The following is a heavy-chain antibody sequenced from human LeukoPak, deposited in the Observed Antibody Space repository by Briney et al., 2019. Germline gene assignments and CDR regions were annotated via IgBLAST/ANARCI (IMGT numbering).Heavy chain of an antibody. D-gene: IGHD6-19*01. J-gene: IGHJ6*03. CDR2: MNPNSGNT. V-gene: IGHV1-8*03. Sequence: ASVKVSCKASGYTFTGYYIHWVRQATGQGLEWMGWMNPNSGNTIYAQKFQGRVTITRNTSISTAYMELSSLRSEDTAVYYCARRAVAYKYSYYMDVWGKGTAVTVSS. CDR1: GYTFTGYY. CDR3: ARRAVAYKYSYYMDV.